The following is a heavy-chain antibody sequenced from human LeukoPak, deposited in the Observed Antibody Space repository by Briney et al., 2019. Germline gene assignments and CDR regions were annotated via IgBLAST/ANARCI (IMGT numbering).Heavy chain of an antibody. Sequence: GGSLRLSCAASGFTFSNYGMTWVRRAPGKGLEWVSAMSGGGGRTYYADSVRGRFTISRDNSKNTLYLQMNSLRAEDTAIYYCAKDKGRITMSAPREAFDPWGQGTLVTVSS. J-gene: IGHJ3*01. D-gene: IGHD3-10*02. V-gene: IGHV3-23*01. CDR1: GFTFSNYG. CDR3: AKDKGRITMSAPREAFDP. CDR2: MSGGGGRT.